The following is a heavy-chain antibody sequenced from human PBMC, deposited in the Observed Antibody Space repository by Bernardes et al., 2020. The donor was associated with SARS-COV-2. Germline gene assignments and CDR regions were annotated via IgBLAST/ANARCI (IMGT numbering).Heavy chain of an antibody. CDR1: GASIGRGYY. CDR3: ARDSGPTDVRAFEI. V-gene: IGHV4-31*03. J-gene: IGHJ3*02. CDR2: VYYTGTT. D-gene: IGHD3-10*01. Sequence: SETLSLTCSVSGASIGRGYYWSSIRQFPGKGLEWLWYVYYTGTTYYNSSLKSRLSISVDTSKNQFSLRLSSVTAADTAVDYCARDSGPTDVRAFEISGRGTLVTVSS.